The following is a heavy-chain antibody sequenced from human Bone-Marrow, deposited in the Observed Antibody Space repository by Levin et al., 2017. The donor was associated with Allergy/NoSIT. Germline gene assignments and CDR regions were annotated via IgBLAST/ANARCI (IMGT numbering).Heavy chain of an antibody. D-gene: IGHD1-26*01. Sequence: PGASVKVSCAASGFTFSAFGMHWVRQAPGRGLEWVAVIWYDGSHKFYADSVKGRFTISRDNSKNTLYLQMNSLRAEDTAVYYCTRDRGEWGQFYFDYWGQGILVTVSS. CDR2: IWYDGSHK. V-gene: IGHV3-33*01. J-gene: IGHJ4*02. CDR1: GFTFSAFG. CDR3: TRDRGEWGQFYFDY.